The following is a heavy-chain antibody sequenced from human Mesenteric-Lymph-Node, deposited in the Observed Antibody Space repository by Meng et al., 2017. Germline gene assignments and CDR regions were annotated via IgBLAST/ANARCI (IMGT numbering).Heavy chain of an antibody. Sequence: GESLKISCAASGFTFSSYAMSWVRQAPGKGLEWVSAISGSGGSTYYADSVKGRFTISRDNSKNTLYLQMNSLRAEDTAVYYCAKGITEDMVDWFDPWGQGTLVTVSS. CDR1: GFTFSSYA. CDR3: AKGITEDMVDWFDP. CDR2: ISGSGGST. J-gene: IGHJ5*02. D-gene: IGHD1-20*01. V-gene: IGHV3-23*01.